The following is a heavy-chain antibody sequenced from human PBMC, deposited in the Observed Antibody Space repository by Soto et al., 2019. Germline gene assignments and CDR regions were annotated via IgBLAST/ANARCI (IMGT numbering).Heavy chain of an antibody. V-gene: IGHV1-69*12. Sequence: QVQLVQSGAELKKPGSSVKVSCKASGGSVTAYTINWVRQAPGQGLEWIGAFIPIFPTPNYAQKFQGRATXXADGPTNTAYMELTSLTSDDAAVYYCGTGAVVPAYPTWVDTWGQGTLVTVSS. D-gene: IGHD2-15*01. CDR3: GTGAVVPAYPTWVDT. CDR1: GGSVTAYT. CDR2: FIPIFPTP. J-gene: IGHJ5*02.